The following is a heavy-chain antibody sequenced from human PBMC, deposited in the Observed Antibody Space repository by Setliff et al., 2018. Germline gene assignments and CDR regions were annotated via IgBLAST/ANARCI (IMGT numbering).Heavy chain of an antibody. D-gene: IGHD3-10*01. Sequence: AGGSLRLSCAASGFTFSSDAMTWVRQAPGKGLEWVSIISNDGSSIYYADSVKGRFTLSRGTSKNTLYLQMSSLRTEDTAMYYCRLWFGELLRDYWGQGTLVTVSS. CDR1: GFTFSSDA. J-gene: IGHJ4*02. V-gene: IGHV3-23*03. CDR3: RLWFGELLRDY. CDR2: ISNDGSSI.